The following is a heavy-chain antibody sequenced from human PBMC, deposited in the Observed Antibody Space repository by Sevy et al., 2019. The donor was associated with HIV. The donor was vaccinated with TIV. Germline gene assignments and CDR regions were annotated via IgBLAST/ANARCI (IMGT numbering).Heavy chain of an antibody. CDR3: AGAAVIVVVVAATVGYFDY. D-gene: IGHD2-15*01. CDR1: GGSISSGGYY. Sequence: SETLSLTCTVSGGSISSGGYYWSWIRQHPGKGLEWIGYIYYSGSTYYNPSPKSRVTISVDTSKNQFSLKLSSVTAADTAVYYCAGAAVIVVVVAATVGYFDYWGQGTLVTVSS. V-gene: IGHV4-31*03. CDR2: IYYSGST. J-gene: IGHJ4*02.